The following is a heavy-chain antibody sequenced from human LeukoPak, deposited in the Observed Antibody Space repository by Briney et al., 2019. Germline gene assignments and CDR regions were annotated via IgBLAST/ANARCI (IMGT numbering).Heavy chain of an antibody. CDR1: GFTFSSYA. J-gene: IGHJ4*02. CDR2: ISGSGGST. CDR3: AKGDRCGYWADLDY. D-gene: IGHD5-18*01. Sequence: GGSLRLSCAASGFTFSSYAMSWVRQAPGKGLEWVSAISGSGGSTYYADSVKGRFTISRDNSKNTLYLQMNSLRAEDTAVYYGAKGDRCGYWADLDYWGQGTLVIVSS. V-gene: IGHV3-23*01.